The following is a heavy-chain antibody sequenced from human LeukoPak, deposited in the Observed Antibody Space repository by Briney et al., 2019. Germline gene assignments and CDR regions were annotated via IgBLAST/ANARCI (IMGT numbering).Heavy chain of an antibody. CDR1: VYTFTGYY. Sequence: ASLKVSCKASVYTFTGYYMHWVRQAPGQGLEWMGWINPNSGGTNYAQKFQGRVTMTRDTSISTAYMELSRLRSDDTAVYYCARDGMDSYDSSGYYPIDYWGQGTLVTVSS. CDR3: ARDGMDSYDSSGYYPIDY. J-gene: IGHJ4*02. V-gene: IGHV1-2*02. D-gene: IGHD3-22*01. CDR2: INPNSGGT.